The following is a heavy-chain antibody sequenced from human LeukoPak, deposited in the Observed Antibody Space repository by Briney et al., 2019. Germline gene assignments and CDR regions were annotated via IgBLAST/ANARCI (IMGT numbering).Heavy chain of an antibody. V-gene: IGHV3-21*01. Sequence: PGGSLRLSCAASGFTFSSYSMNWVRQAPGKGLEWVSSISSSSSYIYYADSVKGRFTISRDNAKNSLYLQMNSLRAEDTAVYYCARGPGSSRYYFDYWGQGTLVTVSS. J-gene: IGHJ4*02. CDR2: ISSSSSYI. D-gene: IGHD1-26*01. CDR1: GFTFSSYS. CDR3: ARGPGSSRYYFDY.